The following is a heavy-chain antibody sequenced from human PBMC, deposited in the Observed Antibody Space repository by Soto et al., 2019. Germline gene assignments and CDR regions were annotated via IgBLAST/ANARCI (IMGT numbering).Heavy chain of an antibody. Sequence: PSETLSLTCTVSSGSISSYYWSWIRQPPGKGLEWIGYIHYTGNTNSNPSLKGRVTLSIDPSWNQFSLKLRSVTAADTAVYYWAAGDYLTGFSYREIKWFDPWGQGTLVTVSS. CDR1: SGSISSYY. D-gene: IGHD3-9*01. CDR2: IHYTGNT. CDR3: AAGDYLTGFSYREIKWFDP. V-gene: IGHV4-59*01. J-gene: IGHJ5*02.